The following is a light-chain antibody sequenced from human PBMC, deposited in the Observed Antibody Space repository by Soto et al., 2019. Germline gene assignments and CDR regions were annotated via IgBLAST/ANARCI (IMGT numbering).Light chain of an antibody. J-gene: IGLJ1*01. V-gene: IGLV2-23*03. Sequence: QSVLTQPASVSGSPGQSITISCTGTSSDVGSYNLVSWYQQHPGKAPKLMIYEGSKRPSGVSNRFSGSKSGNTASLTISGLQAEDEAYYYCCSYAGSSTFFYVFGTGTKVTVL. CDR2: EGS. CDR3: CSYAGSSTFFYV. CDR1: SSDVGSYNL.